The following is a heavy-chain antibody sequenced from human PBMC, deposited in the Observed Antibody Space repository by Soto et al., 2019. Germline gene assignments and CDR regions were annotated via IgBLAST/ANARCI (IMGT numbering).Heavy chain of an antibody. J-gene: IGHJ6*03. CDR2: INHSGNT. CDR1: GGSFTCYY. CDR3: AGRRQYCSSTGCYKRYYYMDV. V-gene: IGHV4-34*01. Sequence: SETLSLTCAVYGGSFTCYYWSWIRQPPGKGREWIGEINHSGNTNYNPSLKSRVTISVDTSKNQFSPKLSSVTAADTDVYYYAGRRQYCSSTGCYKRYYYMDVWGKGTMVTVSS. D-gene: IGHD2-2*02.